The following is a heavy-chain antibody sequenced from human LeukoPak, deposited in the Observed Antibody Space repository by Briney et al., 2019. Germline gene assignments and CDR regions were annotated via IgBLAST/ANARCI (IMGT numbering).Heavy chain of an antibody. CDR2: IIPIFGTA. Sequence: ASVKVSCKASGGTFSSYAISWVRQAPGQGLEWMGGIIPIFGTANYAQKFQGRVTITADESTSTAYMELSSLRSEDTAVYYCARGGPGSPSGSYYMFDYWGQGTLVTVSS. J-gene: IGHJ4*02. CDR3: ARGGPGSPSGSYYMFDY. V-gene: IGHV1-69*13. CDR1: GGTFSSYA. D-gene: IGHD1-26*01.